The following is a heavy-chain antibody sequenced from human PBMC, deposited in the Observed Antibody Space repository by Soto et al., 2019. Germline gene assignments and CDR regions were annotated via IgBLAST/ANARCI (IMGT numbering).Heavy chain of an antibody. D-gene: IGHD1-26*01. CDR1: GYTFTSYA. CDR2: INAGNGNT. CDR3: ASSATTADYYYGMDV. Sequence: QVQLVQSGAEEKKPGASVKVSCKASGYTFTSYAMHWVRQAPGQRLEWMGWINAGNGNTKYSQKFQGRVTITRDTSASTAYMELSSLRSEDTAVYYCASSATTADYYYGMDVWGQGTTFTVSS. J-gene: IGHJ6*02. V-gene: IGHV1-3*05.